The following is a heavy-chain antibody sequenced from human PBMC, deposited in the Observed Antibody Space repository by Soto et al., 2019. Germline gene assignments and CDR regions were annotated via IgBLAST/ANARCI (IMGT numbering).Heavy chain of an antibody. V-gene: IGHV6-1*01. CDR3: GRSKGIYVDYFDY. D-gene: IGHD3-10*01. J-gene: IGHJ4*02. CDR2: TYYRSRWYN. CDR1: GDSVSSNSAA. Sequence: SQTLALTCAISGDSVSSNSAAWNWIRLSPSRGLEWLGRTYYRSRWYNDYAESVKSRITIIPDTSKNQLSLHLNSVTPEDTAVYYCGRSKGIYVDYFDYWGQGTLVTVSS.